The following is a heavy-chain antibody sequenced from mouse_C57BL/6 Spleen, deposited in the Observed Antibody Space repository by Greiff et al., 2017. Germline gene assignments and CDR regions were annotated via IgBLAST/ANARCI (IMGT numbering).Heavy chain of an antibody. CDR3: TRKEAWGFDY. V-gene: IGHV1-15*01. CDR1: GYTFTDYE. CDR2: IDPETGGT. J-gene: IGHJ2*01. Sequence: QVQLQQSGAELVRPGASVTLSCKASGYTFTDYEMHWVKQTPVHGLEWIGAIDPETGGTAYNQKFKGKAILTADKSSSTAYMELRSLTSEDSAVYYCTRKEAWGFDYWGQGTTLTVSS.